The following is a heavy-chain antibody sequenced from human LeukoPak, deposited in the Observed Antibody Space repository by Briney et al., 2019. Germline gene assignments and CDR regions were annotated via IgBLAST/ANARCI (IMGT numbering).Heavy chain of an antibody. CDR1: GYTFTSYD. CDR2: MNPNSGNT. CDR3: ARDDSSSWNYYYYGMDV. J-gene: IGHJ6*02. Sequence: GASVKVSCKASGYTFTSYDINWVRQATGQGLEWMGWMNPNSGNTGYAQKFQGRVTMTRNTSISTAYMELSSLRSEDTAVYYCARDDSSSWNYYYYGMDVWGQGTTVTVSS. V-gene: IGHV1-8*01. D-gene: IGHD6-13*01.